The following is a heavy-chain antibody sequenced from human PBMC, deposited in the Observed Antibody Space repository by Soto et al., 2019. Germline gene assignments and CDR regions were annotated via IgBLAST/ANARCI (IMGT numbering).Heavy chain of an antibody. Sequence: ASVTVSCTASVYTFNSYGISCVRQAPGQGLEWMGWISAYNGNTNYAQKLQGRVTMTTDTSTSTAYMELRSLRSDDTAVYYCARDSHLFIAAAGTSWFDPWGQGTLVTVSS. CDR1: VYTFNSYG. CDR2: ISAYNGNT. CDR3: ARDSHLFIAAAGTSWFDP. J-gene: IGHJ5*02. V-gene: IGHV1-18*01. D-gene: IGHD6-13*01.